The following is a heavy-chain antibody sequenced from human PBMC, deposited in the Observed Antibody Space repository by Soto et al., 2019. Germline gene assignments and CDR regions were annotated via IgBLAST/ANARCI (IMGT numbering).Heavy chain of an antibody. J-gene: IGHJ3*02. D-gene: IGHD1-1*01. V-gene: IGHV3-33*01. CDR2: IWYDGSNI. CDR3: ARDNSGTPGHDGFDM. CDR1: GVAFTTFA. Sequence: GGSLRLTSVASGVAFTTFAMHWVRQPPGKGLEWLAIIWYDGSNIFYGDSVKGRFTISRDNTRNTLYLQMNSLRAEDTALYYCARDNSGTPGHDGFDMWGRGTMVTVSS.